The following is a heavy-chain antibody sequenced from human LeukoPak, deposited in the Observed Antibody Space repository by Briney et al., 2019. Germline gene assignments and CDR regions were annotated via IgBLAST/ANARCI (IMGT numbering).Heavy chain of an antibody. J-gene: IGHJ6*02. CDR3: ARAPLVPYDYYYGMDV. V-gene: IGHV1-46*01. Sequence: APVKVSCKASGYTFTSYYMRWVRQAPGQGLEWMGIINPSGGSTSYAQKFQGRVTMTRDTSTSTVYMELSSLRSEDTAVYYCARAPLVPYDYYYGMDVWGQGTTVTVSS. D-gene: IGHD2-2*01. CDR1: GYTFTSYY. CDR2: INPSGGST.